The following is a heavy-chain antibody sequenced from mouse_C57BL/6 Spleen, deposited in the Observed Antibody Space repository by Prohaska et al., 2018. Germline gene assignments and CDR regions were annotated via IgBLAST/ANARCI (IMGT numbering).Heavy chain of an antibody. V-gene: IGHV1-81*01. CDR1: GYTFTSYG. Sequence: QVQLQQPGAELVRPGSSVKLSCKASGYTFTSYGISWVKQRTGQDLEWIGEIYPRSGNTYYNEKFKGKATLTADKSSSTAYMELRSLTSEDSAVYFCARPHSSGYYFDYWGQGTTLTVSS. CDR2: IYPRSGNT. D-gene: IGHD3-2*02. CDR3: ARPHSSGYYFDY. J-gene: IGHJ2*01.